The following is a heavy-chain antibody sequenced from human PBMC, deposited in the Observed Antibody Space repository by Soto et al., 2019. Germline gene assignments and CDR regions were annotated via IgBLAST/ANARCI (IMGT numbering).Heavy chain of an antibody. CDR3: VQSRCGGDCLQSYSSHSYYGLDV. J-gene: IGHJ6*02. CDR1: GFPLSTTGVG. D-gene: IGHD2-21*01. Sequence: QITLKESGPTLVKPTQTLTLTCTFSGFPLSTTGVGVGWIRQPPGKALEWLALIYWDDDKRYNPSLKSRLTITKDTSKNQLGLRMNXMDPVDTATYYCVQSRCGGDCLQSYSSHSYYGLDVWGQGTTVTVSS. V-gene: IGHV2-5*02. CDR2: IYWDDDK.